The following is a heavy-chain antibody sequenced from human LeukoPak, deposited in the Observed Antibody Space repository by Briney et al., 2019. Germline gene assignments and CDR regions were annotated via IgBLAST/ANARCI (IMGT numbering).Heavy chain of an antibody. D-gene: IGHD2-2*01. CDR1: GFTFDDYA. J-gene: IGHJ1*01. CDR2: ISWNSGSI. V-gene: IGHV3-9*01. CDR3: AKVGVYCSSTSCHEYFQH. Sequence: GGSLRLSCAASGFTFDDYAMHWVRQAPGKGLEWVSGISWNSGSIGNADSVKGRFTISRDNAKNSLYLQMNGLRAEDTALYYCAKVGVYCSSTSCHEYFQHWGQGTLVTVSS.